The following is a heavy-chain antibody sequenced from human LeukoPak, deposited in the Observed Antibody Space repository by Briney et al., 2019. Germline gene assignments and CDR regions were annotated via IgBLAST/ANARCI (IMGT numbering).Heavy chain of an antibody. D-gene: IGHD2-15*01. J-gene: IGHJ6*03. CDR3: ARVTPGIYYYYMDV. Sequence: SETLSLTCAVSGGSISSSNWWSWVRQPPGKGLEWIGEIYHSGSTNYNPSLKSRVTISVDKSKNQFSLKLSSVTAADTAVYYCARVTPGIYYYYMDVWGKGTTVTVSS. CDR2: IYHSGST. CDR1: GGSISSSNW. V-gene: IGHV4-4*02.